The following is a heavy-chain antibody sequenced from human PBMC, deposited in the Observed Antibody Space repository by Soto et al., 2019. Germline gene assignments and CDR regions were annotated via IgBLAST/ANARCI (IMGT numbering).Heavy chain of an antibody. CDR2: IIPIFGTA. J-gene: IGHJ5*02. CDR1: GGTFSSYA. CDR3: ARALNVVAATDLDP. D-gene: IGHD2-15*01. Sequence: GASVKVSCKASGGTFSSYAISWVRQAPGQGLEWMGGIIPIFGTANYAQKFQGRVTITADESTSTAYMELSSLRSEDTAVYYCARALNVVAATDLDPWGQGTLVTVSS. V-gene: IGHV1-69*13.